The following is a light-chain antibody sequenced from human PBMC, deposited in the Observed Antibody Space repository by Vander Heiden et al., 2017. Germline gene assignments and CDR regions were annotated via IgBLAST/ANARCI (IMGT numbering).Light chain of an antibody. J-gene: IGKJ5*01. CDR3: QQYNSYPIT. CDR1: QSISSW. Sequence: ITCRASQSISSWLAWYQQKPGKAPKLLIYKASSLESGIPSRFSGSGSGTEFTLTISSLQPDDFATYYCQQYNSYPITFGQGTRLEIK. V-gene: IGKV1-5*03. CDR2: KAS.